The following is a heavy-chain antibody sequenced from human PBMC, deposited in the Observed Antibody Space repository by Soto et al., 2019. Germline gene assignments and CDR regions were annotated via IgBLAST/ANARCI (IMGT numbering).Heavy chain of an antibody. J-gene: IGHJ6*02. D-gene: IGHD5-18*01. V-gene: IGHV4-59*01. Sequence: SETLSLTCTVSGRPLSSYYWSWIRQPPGQGLEWIGDIYYSGSTNYNPSLKSRVTISVDTSKNQFSLKLSSVTAADTAVYYCARSRWDTAMLYYYYGMDVWGQGTTVTVSS. CDR3: ARSRWDTAMLYYYYGMDV. CDR2: IYYSGST. CDR1: GRPLSSYY.